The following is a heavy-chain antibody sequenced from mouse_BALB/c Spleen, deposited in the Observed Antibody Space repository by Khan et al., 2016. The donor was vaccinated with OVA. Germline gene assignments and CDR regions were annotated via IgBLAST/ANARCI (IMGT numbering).Heavy chain of an antibody. Sequence: QVQLKQSGPDLVKPGALVKISCKASGYTFTSYDINWVKQRPGQGLEWIGWIYPGDGTTKYNENFKGKATLTADISSSTAYMHLSSLTSEISAVYFCAREGLRGVAMDYWGQGTSVTVSS. J-gene: IGHJ4*01. CDR1: GYTFTSYD. CDR3: AREGLRGVAMDY. D-gene: IGHD2-4*01. CDR2: IYPGDGTT. V-gene: IGHV1S56*01.